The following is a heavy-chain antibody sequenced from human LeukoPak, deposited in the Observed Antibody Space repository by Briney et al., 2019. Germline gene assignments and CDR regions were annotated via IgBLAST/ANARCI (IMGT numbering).Heavy chain of an antibody. CDR2: ISSSSSYI. CDR1: GFTFSSYS. V-gene: IGHV3-21*01. D-gene: IGHD3-22*01. J-gene: IGHJ4*02. Sequence: GGSLRLSCAASGFTFSSYSMNWVRQAPGKGLEWASSISSSSSYIYYADSVKGRFTISRDNAKNSLYLQMNSLRAEDTAVYYCAREITKYYYDSSGYYYVGYFDYWGQGTLVTVSS. CDR3: AREITKYYYDSSGYYYVGYFDY.